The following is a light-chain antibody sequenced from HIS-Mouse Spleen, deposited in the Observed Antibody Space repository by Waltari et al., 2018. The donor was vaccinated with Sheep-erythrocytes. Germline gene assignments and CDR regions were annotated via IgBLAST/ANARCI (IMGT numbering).Light chain of an antibody. Sequence: SYELTQPPSVSVSPGQTASITCSGDKLGDNYACWYHRKPGQSPVLVIYQDSKRPSGIPERFSGSNSGNTATLTISGTQAMDEADYYCQAWDSSTVVFGGGTKLTVL. CDR3: QAWDSSTVV. J-gene: IGLJ2*01. V-gene: IGLV3-1*01. CDR1: KLGDNY. CDR2: QDS.